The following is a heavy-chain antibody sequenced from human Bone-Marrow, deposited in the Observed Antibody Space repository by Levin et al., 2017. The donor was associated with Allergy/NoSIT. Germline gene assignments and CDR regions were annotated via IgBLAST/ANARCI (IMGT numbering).Heavy chain of an antibody. J-gene: IGHJ4*01. D-gene: IGHD3-9*01. CDR3: TRFVVPVFDFLSD. CDR1: GFIFSDYY. V-gene: IGHV3-11*03. Sequence: GESLKISCAASGFIFSDYYLTWIRQAPGKGLEWVSYISGSGNYANYADSVKGRFTISRDNVKNSVNLQMDSLRAEDTAMYYCTRFVVPVFDFLSDWGLGTLVTVSS. CDR2: ISGSGNYA.